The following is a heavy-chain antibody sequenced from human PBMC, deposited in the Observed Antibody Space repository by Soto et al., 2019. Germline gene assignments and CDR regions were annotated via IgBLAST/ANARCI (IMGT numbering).Heavy chain of an antibody. D-gene: IGHD3-10*01. CDR1: GYTFTSYY. V-gene: IGHV1-46*03. CDR3: ARGGITMVRRGDYYMDV. CDR2: INPSGGST. Sequence: ASVKVSCKASGYTFTSYYMHWVRQAPGQGLEWMGIINPSGGSTSYAQKFQGRVTMTRDTSTSKVYMELSSLRSEDTAVYYCARGGITMVRRGDYYMDVWGKGTTVTVSS. J-gene: IGHJ6*03.